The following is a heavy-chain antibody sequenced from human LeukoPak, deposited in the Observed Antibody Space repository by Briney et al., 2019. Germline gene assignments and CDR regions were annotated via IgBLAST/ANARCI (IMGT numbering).Heavy chain of an antibody. CDR1: GFTFDDYG. CDR2: INWNGGST. J-gene: IGHJ3*02. V-gene: IGHV3-20*04. Sequence: GGSLGLSCAASGFTFDDYGMSGVRQAPARGLEWVSGINWNGGSTGYADSVNGRFTISSNNTKNSLYLQMNSLRAEDTALYYCARRNVVVSSTMARAFDIWGQGRMVTVSS. D-gene: IGHD2-2*01. CDR3: ARRNVVVSSTMARAFDI.